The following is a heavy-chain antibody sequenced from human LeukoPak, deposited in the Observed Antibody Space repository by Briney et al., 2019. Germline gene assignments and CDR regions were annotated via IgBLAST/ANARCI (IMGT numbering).Heavy chain of an antibody. D-gene: IGHD4-23*01. CDR1: GGSFSGYY. CDR3: ARVREELSVTYYYYYYMDV. J-gene: IGHJ6*03. Sequence: SSETLSLTCVVYGGSFSGYYWSWIRQPPGKGLEWTGEINHSGSTNYNPSLKSRVTISVDTSKNQFSLKLSSVTAADTAVYYCARVREELSVTYYYYYYMDVWGKGTTVTVSS. CDR2: INHSGST. V-gene: IGHV4-34*01.